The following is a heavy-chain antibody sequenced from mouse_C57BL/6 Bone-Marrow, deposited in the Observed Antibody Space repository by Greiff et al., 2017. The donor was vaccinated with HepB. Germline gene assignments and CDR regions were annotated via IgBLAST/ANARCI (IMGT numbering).Heavy chain of an antibody. Sequence: VQLQQSGPGLVKPSQSLSLTCSVTGYSITSGYFWNWIRQLPGNKLEWMGYISYDGSNNYNPSLNTRISITRNTSKNQFFLKLYSVTTEDTATYYCAGLWYYAMDYWGQGTSVTVSS. V-gene: IGHV3-6*01. D-gene: IGHD6-5*01. CDR2: ISYDGSN. CDR1: GYSITSGYF. J-gene: IGHJ4*01. CDR3: AGLWYYAMDY.